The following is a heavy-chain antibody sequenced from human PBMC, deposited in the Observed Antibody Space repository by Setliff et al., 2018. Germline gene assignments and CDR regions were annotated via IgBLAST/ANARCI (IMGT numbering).Heavy chain of an antibody. J-gene: IGHJ4*02. CDR2: MRHKAAGYST. Sequence: AGSLRLSCAASGFTFSDHRMDWVRLGPGKGLEWIGRMRHKAAGYSTEYAPSVRGRFSVSRDDAKNSFYLQMNSLKTEDTAVYFCATRLGDFWGQGTLVTVSS. CDR1: GFTFSDHR. V-gene: IGHV3-72*01. D-gene: IGHD1-1*01. CDR3: ATRLGDF.